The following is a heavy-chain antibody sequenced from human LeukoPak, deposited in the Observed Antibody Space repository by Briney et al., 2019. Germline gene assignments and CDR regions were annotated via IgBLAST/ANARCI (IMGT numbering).Heavy chain of an antibody. CDR2: INHSGST. CDR1: GGSFSGYY. CDR3: ARGPYYYGSGSYYKSRGYYYYGMDV. V-gene: IGHV4-34*01. D-gene: IGHD3-10*01. Sequence: PSETLSLTCAVYGGSFSGYYWSWIRQPPGKGLEWIGEINHSGSTNYNPSLNIRVTLSVDTSKNQFSLKLYSVTAADTAVYYCARGPYYYGSGSYYKSRGYYYYGMDVWGQGTTVTVSS. J-gene: IGHJ6*02.